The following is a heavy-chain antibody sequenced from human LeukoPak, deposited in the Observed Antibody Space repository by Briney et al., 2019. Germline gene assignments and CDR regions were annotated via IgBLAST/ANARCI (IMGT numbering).Heavy chain of an antibody. J-gene: IGHJ6*02. D-gene: IGHD3-16*02. Sequence: GGSLRLSCAASGFPFSTYAMSWVRQAPGKGLEWVAYINRSSTIYYADSVGGRFTISRDDAKNSLYLQMNGLRDEDTAVYYCARDARPYHYYGLDVWGQGTTVTVSS. V-gene: IGHV3-48*02. CDR2: INRSSTI. CDR3: ARDARPYHYYGLDV. CDR1: GFPFSTYA.